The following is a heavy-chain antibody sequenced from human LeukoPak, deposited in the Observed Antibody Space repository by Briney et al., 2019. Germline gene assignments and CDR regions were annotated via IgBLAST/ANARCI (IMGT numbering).Heavy chain of an antibody. J-gene: IGHJ4*02. CDR3: ARVKQQRGSLLGY. D-gene: IGHD6-13*01. CDR2: INPNSGGT. V-gene: IGHV1-2*04. Sequence: ASVKVSCKASGYTFTGYYMHWVRQAPGQGLEWMGWINPNSGGTNYAQKFQGWVTMTRDTSISTAYMELSRLRSDDTAVYYCARVKQQRGSLLGYWGQGTPVTVSS. CDR1: GYTFTGYY.